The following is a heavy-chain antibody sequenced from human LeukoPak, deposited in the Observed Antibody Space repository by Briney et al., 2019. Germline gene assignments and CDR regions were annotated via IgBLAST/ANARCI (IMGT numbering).Heavy chain of an antibody. J-gene: IGHJ4*02. CDR3: ARDLPAYTGYETHDY. CDR1: GYTFTGYY. V-gene: IGHV1-2*02. CDR2: INPNSGGT. Sequence: GASVKVSCKASGYTFTGYYMHWVRQAPGQGLEWMGWINPNSGGTNYAQKFQGRVTMTRDTSISTAYMELSRLRSDDTAVYYCARDLPAYTGYETHDYWGQGTLVTVSS. D-gene: IGHD5-12*01.